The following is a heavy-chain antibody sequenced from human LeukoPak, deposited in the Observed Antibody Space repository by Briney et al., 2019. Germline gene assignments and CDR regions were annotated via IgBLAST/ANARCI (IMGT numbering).Heavy chain of an antibody. CDR3: ARARDPWGTWGFDP. J-gene: IGHJ5*02. D-gene: IGHD3-16*01. CDR2: IYNSGST. Sequence: SETLSLTCTVSGVSISIYYWSWIRQPPGKGLEWIGYIYNSGSTIYSPSLKSRVTISVDTSKNQFSLKLSSVTAADTAVYYCARARDPWGTWGFDPWGQGTLVTVSS. CDR1: GVSISIYY. V-gene: IGHV4-59*01.